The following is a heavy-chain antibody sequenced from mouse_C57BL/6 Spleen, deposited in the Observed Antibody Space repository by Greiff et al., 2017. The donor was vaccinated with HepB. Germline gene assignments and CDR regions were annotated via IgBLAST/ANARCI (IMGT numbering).Heavy chain of an antibody. CDR3: ARSGLRYYAMDY. J-gene: IGHJ4*01. CDR1: GYTFTSYW. D-gene: IGHD3-1*01. Sequence: QVQLQQPGTDLVKPGASVKLSCKASGYTFTSYWMHWVKQRPGQGLEWIGNINPSNGGTNYNEKFKSKATLTVDKSSSTAYMQLSSLTSEDSAVYYCARSGLRYYAMDYWGQGTSVTVSS. V-gene: IGHV1-53*01. CDR2: INPSNGGT.